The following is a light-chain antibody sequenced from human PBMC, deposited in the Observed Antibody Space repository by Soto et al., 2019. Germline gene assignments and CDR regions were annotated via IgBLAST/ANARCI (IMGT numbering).Light chain of an antibody. V-gene: IGLV2-14*03. CDR2: DVS. CDR1: SSDVGAYNY. Sequence: QSALTQPASVSGSPGQSITISCTGTSSDVGAYNYVSWYQQHPGKVPKVILYDVSDRPSGVSSRFSGSKSGNTAPLTISGLQAEDEADYYCSSYTTTRTLVFGGGTQLTVL. CDR3: SSYTTTRTLV. J-gene: IGLJ2*01.